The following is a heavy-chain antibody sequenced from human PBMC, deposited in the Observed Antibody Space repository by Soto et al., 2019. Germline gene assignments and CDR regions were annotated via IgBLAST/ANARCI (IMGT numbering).Heavy chain of an antibody. V-gene: IGHV3-53*01. Sequence: GGSLRLSCAAFGLTISGKKYVAWVRQAPGKGLEWVSALYDVDGSFYADSAKGRFTTSSDSSKTTVYLQMNDLRPDDTAVYYCATWHEREHAYDVWGQGTTGTVS. CDR2: LYDVDGS. J-gene: IGHJ3*01. D-gene: IGHD1-1*01. CDR1: GLTISGKKY. CDR3: ATWHEREHAYDV.